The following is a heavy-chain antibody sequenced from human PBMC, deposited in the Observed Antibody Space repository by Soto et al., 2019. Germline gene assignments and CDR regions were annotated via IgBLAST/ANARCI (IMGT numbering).Heavy chain of an antibody. V-gene: IGHV3-74*01. D-gene: IGHD2-8*02. Sequence: WWSLRLSCAASGFTFSSYWMHWFRQAPRKGLVWVSRINSDGSSTSYADSVKGRFTISRDNAKNTLYLQMNSLRAEDTAVYYCARDARPPSTGYYGMDVWGQGTTVTVSS. CDR3: ARDARPPSTGYYGMDV. J-gene: IGHJ6*02. CDR2: INSDGSST. CDR1: GFTFSSYW.